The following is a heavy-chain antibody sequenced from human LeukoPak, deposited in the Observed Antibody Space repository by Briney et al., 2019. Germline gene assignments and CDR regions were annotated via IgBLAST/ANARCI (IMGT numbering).Heavy chain of an antibody. J-gene: IGHJ4*02. CDR3: ARVGSGYDLGPYYFDY. V-gene: IGHV4-39*07. Sequence: PSETLSLTCTVSGGSISSSSYYWGWIRQPPGRGLEWIGSIYHSGSTYYNPSLKSRVTISVDTSKNQFSLKLSSVTAADTAVYYCARVGSGYDLGPYYFDYWGQGTLVTVSS. CDR2: IYHSGST. D-gene: IGHD5-12*01. CDR1: GGSISSSSYY.